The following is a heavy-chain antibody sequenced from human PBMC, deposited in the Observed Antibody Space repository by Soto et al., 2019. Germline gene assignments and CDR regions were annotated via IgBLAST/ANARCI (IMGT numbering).Heavy chain of an antibody. V-gene: IGHV1-18*01. CDR1: GYSFTIYG. J-gene: IGHJ6*02. CDR2: ISTYDGNT. D-gene: IGHD1-26*01. Sequence: QVQLVQSGAEVKKPGASVRVSCKASGYSFTIYGITWVRQAPGQGPEWMGWISTYDGNTNYAQNFQGRVSMARDNAKNSLYLQMNSLRAEDTAVYYCARDLISGSYYNYYYGMDVWGQGTTVTVSS. CDR3: ARDLISGSYYNYYYGMDV.